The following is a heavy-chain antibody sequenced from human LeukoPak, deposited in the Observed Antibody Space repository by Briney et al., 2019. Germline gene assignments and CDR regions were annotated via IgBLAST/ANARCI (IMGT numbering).Heavy chain of an antibody. J-gene: IGHJ4*02. CDR1: GGSISSSSYY. V-gene: IGHV4-39*01. CDR2: IYYSGST. D-gene: IGHD6-13*01. Sequence: SETLSLTCTVSGGSISSSSYYWGWIRQPPGKGLEWIGSIYYSGSTYYNPSLKSRVTISVDTSKNQFSLKLSSETAADTAVYYCARHLRIAAVDYWGQGTLVTVSS. CDR3: ARHLRIAAVDY.